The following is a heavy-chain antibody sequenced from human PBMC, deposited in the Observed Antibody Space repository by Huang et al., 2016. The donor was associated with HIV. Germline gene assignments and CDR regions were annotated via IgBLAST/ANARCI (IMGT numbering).Heavy chain of an antibody. CDR2: IFPLFSVT. J-gene: IGHJ3*02. CDR1: GGSFNSLA. Sequence: VQLVQSGAEVKRPGTSVKISCKASGGSFNSLAFNWVRQAPGQGLQSMGGIFPLFSVTNYAEKFRGRLSISADKSTSTVFMELRGLTSEDTAVFFCAREGQTWYGKPIAAFEIWGQGTSVIVSP. D-gene: IGHD6-13*01. CDR3: AREGQTWYGKPIAAFEI. V-gene: IGHV1-69*10.